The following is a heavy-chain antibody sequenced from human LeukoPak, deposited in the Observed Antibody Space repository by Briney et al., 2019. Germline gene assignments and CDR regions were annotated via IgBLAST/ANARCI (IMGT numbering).Heavy chain of an antibody. CDR2: ISSSGSTI. V-gene: IGHV3-48*03. D-gene: IGHD5-12*01. CDR1: GFTFSSYE. J-gene: IGHJ4*02. CDR3: ARAKGYSGPLNDY. Sequence: GGSLRLSCAASGFTFSSYETNWVRQAPGKGLEWVSYISSSGSTIYYADSVKGRFTISRDNAKNSLYLQMNSLRAEDTAVYYCARAKGYSGPLNDYWGQGTLVTVSS.